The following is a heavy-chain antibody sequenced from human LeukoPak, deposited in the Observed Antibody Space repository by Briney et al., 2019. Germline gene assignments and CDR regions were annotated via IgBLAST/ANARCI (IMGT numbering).Heavy chain of an antibody. CDR1: GFTFSSYS. V-gene: IGHV3-21*01. CDR2: ISSSSSYI. J-gene: IGHJ4*02. D-gene: IGHD5-24*01. Sequence: PGGSLRLSCAASGFTFSSYSMNWVRQAPGKGLEWVSSISSSSSYIYYTDSVKGRFTISRDNSKNTLYLQMNSLRAEDTAVYYCAKFPAQMATYDFDYWGQGTLVTVSS. CDR3: AKFPAQMATYDFDY.